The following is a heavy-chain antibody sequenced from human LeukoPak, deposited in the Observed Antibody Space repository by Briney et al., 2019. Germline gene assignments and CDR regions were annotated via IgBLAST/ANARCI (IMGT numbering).Heavy chain of an antibody. CDR2: IRSNSDAI. V-gene: IGHV3-48*04. CDR1: GFTFSSYS. D-gene: IGHD5-18*01. Sequence: GGSLRLSCAASGFTFSSYSMNWLRQAPGKGLEWVSYIRSNSDAIYYADSVKGRFTISRDNAKNSLYLQMNSLRVEDTAVYYCAGDTKGIDLWSSHPNWFAPWGQGTLVTVSS. J-gene: IGHJ5*02. CDR3: AGDTKGIDLWSSHPNWFAP.